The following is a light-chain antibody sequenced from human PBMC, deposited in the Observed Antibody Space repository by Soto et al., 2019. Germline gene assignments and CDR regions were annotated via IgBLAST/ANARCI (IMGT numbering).Light chain of an antibody. J-gene: IGKJ2*01. Sequence: MTPSTSSLSASVGDRVSITFRSSKTISTYLNWHQQKPGKAPRLLIYDASSLLSGVPSSFSGSGSPTDFTLTIASLQHDDFSTYYCQQSDRTPYTFGQGTDVDIK. V-gene: IGKV1-39*01. CDR2: DAS. CDR1: KTISTY. CDR3: QQSDRTPYT.